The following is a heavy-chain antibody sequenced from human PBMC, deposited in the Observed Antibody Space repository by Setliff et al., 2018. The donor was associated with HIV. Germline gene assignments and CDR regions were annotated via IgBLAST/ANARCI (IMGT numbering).Heavy chain of an antibody. CDR2: VYYNGRT. Sequence: PSETLSLTCSVSGASVSSSSYHWGWVRQPPGKGLEWIGSVYYNGRTYYNLPLRRRLTLSVDMPKNQFSLKLTSMTAADTAVYYCARQARYCTSNNCYRYFDSWGQGTLVTVSS. V-gene: IGHV4-39*01. J-gene: IGHJ4*02. D-gene: IGHD2-2*01. CDR3: ARQARYCTSNNCYRYFDS. CDR1: GASVSSSSYH.